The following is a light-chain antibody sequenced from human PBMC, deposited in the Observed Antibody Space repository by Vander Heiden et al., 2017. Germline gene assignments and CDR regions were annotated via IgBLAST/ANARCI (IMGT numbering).Light chain of an antibody. CDR1: TGAVTSGHY. CDR3: LLSYSGARVV. V-gene: IGLV7-46*01. J-gene: IGLJ2*01. Sequence: QAVVTQEPSLTVSPGGTVTLTCGSSTGAVTSGHYPYWFQQKPGQAPRTLIYDTSNKHSWTPARFSGKADLTLSGAQPEDEAEYYCLLSYSGARVVFGGGTKLTVL. CDR2: DTS.